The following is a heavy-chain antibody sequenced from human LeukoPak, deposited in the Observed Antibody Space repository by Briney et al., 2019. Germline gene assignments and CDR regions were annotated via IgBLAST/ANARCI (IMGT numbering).Heavy chain of an antibody. CDR3: AKDDAWIRFGE. D-gene: IGHD3-10*01. CDR2: ISPSGDIT. Sequence: GGTLRLSCAASGFTFRKHGMNWVRQAPGKGLEWVSGISPSGDITYYADSVKGRFTISRDNSKNTLYLEVISLTAEDTAVYYCAKDDAWIRFGEWSQGTLVTVSS. CDR1: GFTFRKHG. J-gene: IGHJ4*02. V-gene: IGHV3-23*01.